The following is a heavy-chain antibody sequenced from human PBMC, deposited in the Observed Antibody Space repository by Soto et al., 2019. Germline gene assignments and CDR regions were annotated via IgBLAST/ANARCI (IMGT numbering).Heavy chain of an antibody. CDR1: GYSFTSYW. CDR2: IYPGDSDT. CDR3: ARHYYGSGYYDAFDI. J-gene: IGHJ3*02. Sequence: GESLKISCKGSGYSFTSYWIGWVRQMPGKGLEWMGIIYPGDSDTRYSPSFQGQVSISADKSISTAYLQWSSLKASDTAMYYCARHYYGSGYYDAFDIWGQGTMVTVSS. D-gene: IGHD3-10*01. V-gene: IGHV5-51*01.